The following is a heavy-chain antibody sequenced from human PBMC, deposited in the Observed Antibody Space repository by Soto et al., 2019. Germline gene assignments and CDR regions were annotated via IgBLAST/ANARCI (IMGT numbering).Heavy chain of an antibody. CDR3: AKDYYGSGSYYFGY. D-gene: IGHD3-10*01. J-gene: IGHJ4*02. CDR2: ISGSGGST. Sequence: HPGGSLRLSCAASGFTFSSYAMSWVRQAPGKGLEWVSAISGSGGSTYYADSVKGRFTISRDNSKNTLYLQMNSLRAEDTAVYYCAKDYYGSGSYYFGYWGQGTLVTVSS. CDR1: GFTFSSYA. V-gene: IGHV3-23*01.